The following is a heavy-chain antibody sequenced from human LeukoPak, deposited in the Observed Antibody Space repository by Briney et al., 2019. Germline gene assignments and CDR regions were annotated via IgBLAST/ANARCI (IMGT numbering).Heavy chain of an antibody. Sequence: SETLSHTCTVSGGSISSSSYYWGWIRQPPGKGLEWIGSIYYSGSTYYNPSLKSRVTISVDTSKNQFSLKLSSVTAADTAVYYCARAYSGYSSGYYFDYWGQGTLVTVSS. D-gene: IGHD6-19*01. V-gene: IGHV4-39*07. CDR2: IYYSGST. J-gene: IGHJ4*02. CDR1: GGSISSSSYY. CDR3: ARAYSGYSSGYYFDY.